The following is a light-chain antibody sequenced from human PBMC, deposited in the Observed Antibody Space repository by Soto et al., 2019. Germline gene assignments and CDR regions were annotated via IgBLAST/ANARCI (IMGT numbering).Light chain of an antibody. CDR2: EVT. V-gene: IGLV2-8*01. Sequence: QSVLTQPPSASGSPGQSVSISCTGTSSDVGGYNYVSWYQQHPGKAPKLMIYEVTKRPSGVPDRFSGSKSGNTASLTVSGLQAEDAADYYCNSYAGSNNVGFGGGTKLTVL. CDR1: SSDVGGYNY. CDR3: NSYAGSNNVG. J-gene: IGLJ2*01.